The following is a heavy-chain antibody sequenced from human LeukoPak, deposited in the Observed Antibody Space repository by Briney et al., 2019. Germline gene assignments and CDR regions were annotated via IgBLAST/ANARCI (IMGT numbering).Heavy chain of an antibody. CDR2: ISGSGGST. CDR3: AGSYSSGWYGDY. J-gene: IGHJ4*02. CDR1: GFTFSSYA. Sequence: GGSLRLSCAASGFTFSSYAMSWVRQAPGKGLEWASAISGSGGSTYYADSVKGRFTISRDNSKNTLYLQMNSLRAEDTAVYYCAGSYSSGWYGDYWGQGTLVTVSS. V-gene: IGHV3-23*01. D-gene: IGHD6-19*01.